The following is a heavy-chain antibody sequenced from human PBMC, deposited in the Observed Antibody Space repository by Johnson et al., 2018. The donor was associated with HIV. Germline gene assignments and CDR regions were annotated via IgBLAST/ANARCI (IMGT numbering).Heavy chain of an antibody. J-gene: IGHJ3*02. V-gene: IGHV3-30-3*01. CDR3: ARGRSSTRPSDLGSGAVDI. Sequence: QVQLVESGGGVVQPGRSLRLSCAASGFTFSSYAMHWVRQAPGKGLEWVAVISYDGSNKYYADSVKGRFTISRDNSKNTLYLQMNSLRAEDTAVYYCARGRSSTRPSDLGSGAVDIWGQGTMVTVSS. CDR1: GFTFSSYA. D-gene: IGHD2-2*01. CDR2: ISYDGSNK.